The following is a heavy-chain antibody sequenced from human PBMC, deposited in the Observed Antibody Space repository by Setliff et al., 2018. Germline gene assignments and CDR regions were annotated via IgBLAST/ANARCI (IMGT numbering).Heavy chain of an antibody. J-gene: IGHJ4*02. Sequence: ASVKVSCKASGYTFTSYAMHWVRQAPGQRLEWMGWINAGNGNTKYSQKFQGRVTITADKSTSTAYMELSSLRSEDTAVYYCARGGQLLYPWDYWGQGTLVTVSS. V-gene: IGHV1-3*01. CDR2: INAGNGNT. CDR1: GYTFTSYA. CDR3: ARGGQLLYPWDY. D-gene: IGHD2-2*02.